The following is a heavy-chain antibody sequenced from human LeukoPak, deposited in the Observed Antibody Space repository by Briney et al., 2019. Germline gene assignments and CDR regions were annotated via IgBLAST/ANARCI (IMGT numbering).Heavy chain of an antibody. J-gene: IGHJ4*02. CDR2: ISAYYGNT. Sequence: AASVKVSCKASGYTFSTYGISWARQAPGQGFDWMGWISAYYGNTNYAQKFQGRVNMTTDTSTSTAYMELRSLRSDDTAIYYCARDNELRLSIAARPGDYWGQGTLVTVSS. V-gene: IGHV1-18*01. D-gene: IGHD6-6*01. CDR1: GYTFSTYG. CDR3: ARDNELRLSIAARPGDY.